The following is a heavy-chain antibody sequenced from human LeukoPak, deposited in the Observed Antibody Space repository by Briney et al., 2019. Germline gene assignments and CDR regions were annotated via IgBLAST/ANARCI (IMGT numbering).Heavy chain of an antibody. CDR3: AKDLARSYIGRNY. V-gene: IGHV3-23*01. D-gene: IGHD1-26*01. CDR2: ISGSGGST. CDR1: GFTFSSYA. Sequence: PGGSLRLSCAASGFTFSSYAMSWVRQAPGKGVEWVSAISGSGGSTYYADSVKGRFTISRDNSKNTLYLQMNSLRAEDTAVYYCAKDLARSYIGRNYWGQGTLVTVSS. J-gene: IGHJ4*02.